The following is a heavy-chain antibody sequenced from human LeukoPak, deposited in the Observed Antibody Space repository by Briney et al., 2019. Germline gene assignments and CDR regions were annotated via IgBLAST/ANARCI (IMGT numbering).Heavy chain of an antibody. CDR2: IKQDGSDR. CDR3: VRNLAVAGTCFDS. V-gene: IGHV3-7*03. J-gene: IGHJ4*02. Sequence: PGGSLRLSCVASGFPFSSYWMTWVRQAPGKGLEWVANIKQDGSDRNYVTSVRGRFTISRDNAESSLYLQMNSLRVEDTAVYYCVRNLAVAGTCFDSWGQGTLVTVSS. CDR1: GFPFSSYW. D-gene: IGHD6-19*01.